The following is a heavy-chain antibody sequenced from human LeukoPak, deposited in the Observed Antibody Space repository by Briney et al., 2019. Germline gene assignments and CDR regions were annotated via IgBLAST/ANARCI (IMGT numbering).Heavy chain of an antibody. Sequence: SETLSLTCTVSGYSISSGYYWGWIRQPPGKGLEWIGSIYHSGSTYYNPSLKSRVSISVDTSKNQFSLKLSSVTAADTAVYYCARDARGDRFWSGPDYWGQGTLVTVSS. CDR2: IYHSGST. V-gene: IGHV4-38-2*02. CDR1: GYSISSGYY. CDR3: ARDARGDRFWSGPDY. D-gene: IGHD3-3*01. J-gene: IGHJ4*02.